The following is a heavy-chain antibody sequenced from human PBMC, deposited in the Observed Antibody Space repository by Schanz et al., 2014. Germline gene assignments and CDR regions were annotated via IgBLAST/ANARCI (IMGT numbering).Heavy chain of an antibody. J-gene: IGHJ4*02. CDR1: GYTFTNYA. CDR2: INPSGGTT. V-gene: IGHV1-2*02. D-gene: IGHD2-8*02. CDR3: ARGLVRYFAY. Sequence: QVQLVQSGSEVKKPGASVKVSCKASGYTFTNYAINWVRQAPGQGLEWMGIINPSGGTTKYAQNFQGRVTMTRDTSISTAYMELSRLRSDDTAVYYCARGLVRYFAYWGQGTLVTVSS.